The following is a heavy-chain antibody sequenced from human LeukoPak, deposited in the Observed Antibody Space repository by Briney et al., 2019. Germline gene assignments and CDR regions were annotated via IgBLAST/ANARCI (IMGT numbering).Heavy chain of an antibody. V-gene: IGHV1-69*06. CDR1: GGTFSSYA. D-gene: IGHD2-2*01. Sequence: ASVKVSCKASGGTFSSYAISWVRQAPGQGLEWMGGIIPIFGTANYAQKFQGRVTITADKSTSTAYMELSSLRSEDTAVYYCARAEYCSSTSCYGGPYYYYYMDVWGKGTTVTVSS. CDR3: ARAEYCSSTSCYGGPYYYYYMDV. J-gene: IGHJ6*03. CDR2: IIPIFGTA.